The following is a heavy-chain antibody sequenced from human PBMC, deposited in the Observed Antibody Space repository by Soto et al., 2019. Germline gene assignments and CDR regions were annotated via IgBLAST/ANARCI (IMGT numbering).Heavy chain of an antibody. Sequence: GGSLRLSCAASGFTFSSYWMHWVRQAPGKGLVWVSRINSDGSSTSYADSVKGRFTISRDNAKNTLYLQMNSLRAEDTAVYYCASTLGSSGYYYFDYWGQGTLVTVSS. J-gene: IGHJ4*02. CDR1: GFTFSSYW. CDR2: INSDGSST. D-gene: IGHD3-22*01. V-gene: IGHV3-74*01. CDR3: ASTLGSSGYYYFDY.